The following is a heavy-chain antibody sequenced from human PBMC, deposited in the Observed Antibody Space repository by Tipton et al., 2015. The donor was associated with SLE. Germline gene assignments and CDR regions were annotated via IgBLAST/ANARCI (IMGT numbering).Heavy chain of an antibody. CDR2: INHSGST. Sequence: TLSLTCAVYGGSFSGYYWSWIRQPPGKGLEWIGEINHSGSTNYNPSLKSRVTISIDTSKNQFSLKLSSATAADTAVYYCGRGGGSYGSGSYLPMGLRGQGTPVTVSS. V-gene: IGHV4-34*01. CDR1: GGSFSGYY. J-gene: IGHJ6*02. D-gene: IGHD3-10*01. CDR3: GRGGGSYGSGSYLPMGL.